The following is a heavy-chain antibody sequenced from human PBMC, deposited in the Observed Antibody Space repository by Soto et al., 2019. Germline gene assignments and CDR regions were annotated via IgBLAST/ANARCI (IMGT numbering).Heavy chain of an antibody. V-gene: IGHV4-39*01. Sequence: LSLTCTVSGGPISSSSYYWGWIRQPPGKGLEWIGSIYYSGSTYYNPSLKSRVTISVDTSKNQFSLKLSSVTAADTAVYYCARPGGSSPFDYWGQGTLVTVSS. D-gene: IGHD1-26*01. CDR3: ARPGGSSPFDY. CDR1: GGPISSSSYY. CDR2: IYYSGST. J-gene: IGHJ4*02.